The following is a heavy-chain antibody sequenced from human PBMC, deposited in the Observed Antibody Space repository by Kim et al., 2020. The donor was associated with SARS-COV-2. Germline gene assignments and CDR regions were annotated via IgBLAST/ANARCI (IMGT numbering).Heavy chain of an antibody. Sequence: TTYSKKFQGRVTITRDTSASTAYMGLSSLRSEDTAVYYWARGIPPRGMDVWGQGTTVTVSS. CDR2: T. V-gene: IGHV1-3*01. D-gene: IGHD6-6*01. J-gene: IGHJ6*02. CDR3: ARGIPPRGMDV.